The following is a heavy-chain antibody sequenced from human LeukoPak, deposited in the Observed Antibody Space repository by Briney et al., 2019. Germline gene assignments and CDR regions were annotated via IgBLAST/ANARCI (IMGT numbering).Heavy chain of an antibody. CDR1: GASISSDY. D-gene: IGHD3-22*01. Sequence: SETLSLTCTVSGASISSDYSSWIRQPPGKGLEWIGYLYYSGSTKYNPSLKSRVTISEDTSKSQFSLNLRSVTAADTAVYYCARTYDSSGYSDYWGQGTLVTVSS. J-gene: IGHJ4*02. CDR2: LYYSGST. V-gene: IGHV4-59*01. CDR3: ARTYDSSGYSDY.